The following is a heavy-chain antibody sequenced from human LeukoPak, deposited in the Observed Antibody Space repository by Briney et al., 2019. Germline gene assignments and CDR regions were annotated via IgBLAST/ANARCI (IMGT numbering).Heavy chain of an antibody. Sequence: SETLSRTCTVSGGSLSSSSYYWGWIRQPPGKGLEWIGSIYYSGSTYYNPSLKSRVTISVDTSKNQFSLKLSSVTAADTAVYYCARDPGIAVAGPSGRFDPWGQGTLVTVSS. V-gene: IGHV4-39*07. J-gene: IGHJ5*02. D-gene: IGHD6-19*01. CDR2: IYYSGST. CDR3: ARDPGIAVAGPSGRFDP. CDR1: GGSLSSSSYY.